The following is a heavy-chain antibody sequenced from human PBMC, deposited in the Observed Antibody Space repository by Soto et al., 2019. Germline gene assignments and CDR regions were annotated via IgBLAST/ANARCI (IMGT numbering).Heavy chain of an antibody. J-gene: IGHJ4*02. CDR3: ARGESSGYYYFNIDY. CDR2: IHYSGST. D-gene: IGHD3-22*01. CDR1: GSTIRSYG. Sequence: SETLSLTCTVSGSTIRSYGWTWIRQPPGKGLGLEWIGYIHYSGSTNYNPSLKSRVTISVDTSKNQFSLKLSSVTAADTAVYYCARGESSGYYYFNIDYWGQGTLVTVSS. V-gene: IGHV4-59*01.